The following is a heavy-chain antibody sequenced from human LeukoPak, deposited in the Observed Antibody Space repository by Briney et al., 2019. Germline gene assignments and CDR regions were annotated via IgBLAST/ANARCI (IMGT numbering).Heavy chain of an antibody. CDR1: GFTFSNYA. V-gene: IGHV3-23*01. D-gene: IGHD6-13*01. J-gene: IGHJ4*02. CDR3: AKNLLGSWYFFDY. Sequence: PGGSLRLSCAASGFTFSNYAMSWVRQAPGKGLEWVSAVSGSGGSTNYADSVKGRFTVSRDNSKNTLFLQMNSLSAEDTAVYYCAKNLLGSWYFFDYWGQGTLVTVSS. CDR2: VSGSGGST.